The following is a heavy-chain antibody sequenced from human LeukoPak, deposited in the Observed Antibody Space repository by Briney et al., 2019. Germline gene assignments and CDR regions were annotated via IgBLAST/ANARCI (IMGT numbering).Heavy chain of an antibody. J-gene: IGHJ4*02. CDR1: GFTFSSYW. CDR3: ARDVRPDH. D-gene: IGHD6-6*01. Sequence: GGSLRLSCAASGFTFSSYWMSWVRQAPGEGLERVANIKQDGTEKYYMDSVKGRFSISRDNAKNSLYLQMNALRAEDTAVYYCARDVRPDHWGQGTLVTVST. CDR2: IKQDGTEK. V-gene: IGHV3-7*04.